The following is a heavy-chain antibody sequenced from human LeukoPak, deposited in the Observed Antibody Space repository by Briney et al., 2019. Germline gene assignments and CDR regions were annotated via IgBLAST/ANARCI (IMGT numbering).Heavy chain of an antibody. V-gene: IGHV3-43*02. CDR2: ISGDGGST. Sequence: GGSLRLSCAASGFTFDDYAMHWVRQAPGKGLEWVSLISGDGGSTYYADSVKGRFTISRDNSKNSLYLQMNSLRTEDTALYYCAKVLGYYDSSGYYQEGGFDYWGQGTLVTVSS. CDR1: GFTFDDYA. D-gene: IGHD3-22*01. CDR3: AKVLGYYDSSGYYQEGGFDY. J-gene: IGHJ4*02.